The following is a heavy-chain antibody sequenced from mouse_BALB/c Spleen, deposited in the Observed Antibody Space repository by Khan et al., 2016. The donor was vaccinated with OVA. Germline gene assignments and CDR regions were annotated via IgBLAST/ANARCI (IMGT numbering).Heavy chain of an antibody. Sequence: QVQLKQSGAELVKPGASVKLSCKTSGYTFTSYWIQWVKQRPGQGLGWIGQIFPGTGTTYSNENFKAKATLTVNTSASTASMQRSSVTSEDSAVYVCSRGYCGNYEFAYWGQGTLVTVSA. D-gene: IGHD2-1*01. J-gene: IGHJ3*01. CDR1: GYTFTSYW. CDR3: SRGYCGNYEFAY. V-gene: IGHV1S132*01. CDR2: IFPGTGTT.